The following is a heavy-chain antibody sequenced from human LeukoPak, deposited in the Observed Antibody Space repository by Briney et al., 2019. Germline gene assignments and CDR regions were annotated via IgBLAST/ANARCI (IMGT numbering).Heavy chain of an antibody. J-gene: IGHJ3*02. CDR2: IYPGDSDT. D-gene: IGHD3-22*01. CDR3: ASPGDYDSSGYYAFDI. CDR1: GYSFTSYW. Sequence: GESLKISCKGSGYSFTSYWIGWVRQMPGKGLEWMGIIYPGDSDTRYSPPFQGQVTISADKSISTAYLQWSSLKASDTATYYCASPGDYDSSGYYAFDIWGQGTMATVSS. V-gene: IGHV5-51*01.